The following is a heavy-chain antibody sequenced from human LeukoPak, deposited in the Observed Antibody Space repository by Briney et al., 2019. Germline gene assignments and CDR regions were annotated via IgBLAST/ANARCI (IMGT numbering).Heavy chain of an antibody. CDR3: ARRDYGGNLPYAFDI. CDR2: ISYSGTT. V-gene: IGHV4-59*08. J-gene: IGHJ3*02. Sequence: PSETLSLTCTVSGGSISGYNWGWIRQPPGKGLEWIGYISYSGTTNYNPSLKSRVTMSVDTSKNTFSLRLSSVTAADTAVYYYARRDYGGNLPYAFDIWGQGTLVTVSS. D-gene: IGHD4-23*01. CDR1: GGSISGYN.